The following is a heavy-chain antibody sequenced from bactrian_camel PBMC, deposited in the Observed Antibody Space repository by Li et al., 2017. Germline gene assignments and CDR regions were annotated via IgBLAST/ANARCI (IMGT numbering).Heavy chain of an antibody. D-gene: IGHD5*01. CDR2: IAGDGAT. J-gene: IGHJ4*01. CDR3: AAASIRGGWDWRRPGLYDY. Sequence: HVQLVESGGGSVLAGGSLRLSCAASRWIKSSYCMGWFRQAPGKEREGVAAIAGDGATTYADSVKGRFTISQDKAKNTLSLQMNSLKPEDSAVYYCAAASIRGGWDWRRPGLYDYWGQGTQ. V-gene: IGHV3S53*01. CDR1: RWIKSSYC.